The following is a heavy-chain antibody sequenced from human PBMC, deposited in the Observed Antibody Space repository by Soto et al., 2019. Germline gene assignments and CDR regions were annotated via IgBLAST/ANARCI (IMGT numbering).Heavy chain of an antibody. J-gene: IGHJ2*01. CDR2: GST. Sequence: GSTYYTPSLKSRVTISVDTSKNQFSLKLSSVTAADTAVYYCARYIVVVPAAMLGPDWYFDLWGRGTLVTVSS. CDR3: ARYIVVVPAAMLGPDWYFDL. V-gene: IGHV4-31*02. D-gene: IGHD2-2*01.